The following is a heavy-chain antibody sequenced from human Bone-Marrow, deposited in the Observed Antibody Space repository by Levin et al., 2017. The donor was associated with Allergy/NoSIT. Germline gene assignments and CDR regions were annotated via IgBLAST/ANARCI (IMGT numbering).Heavy chain of an antibody. CDR1: GYPFTGYI. D-gene: IGHD3-3*01. CDR2: INPRGGST. J-gene: IGHJ4*02. Sequence: GESLKISCKASGYPFTGYIIHWVRQAPGQGLEWMGMINPRGGSTTYAQHFQGRVTMTSDTSTTTVYLGLSSLGSDDTAFYYCARDEGPSPITVFGIDSWGQGTLVTVSS. V-gene: IGHV1-46*01. CDR3: ARDEGPSPITVFGIDS.